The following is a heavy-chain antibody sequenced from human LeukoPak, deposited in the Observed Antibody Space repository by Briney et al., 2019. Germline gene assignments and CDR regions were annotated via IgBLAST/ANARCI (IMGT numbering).Heavy chain of an antibody. J-gene: IGHJ6*03. D-gene: IGHD1-1*01. CDR2: IYTSGST. Sequence: SETLSLTCTVSGGSTSSYYWSWIRQPAGKGLEWIGRIYTSGSTNYNPSLKSRVTMSVDTSKNQYYLKLSSVTAADTAVYYCARDTPHTTHYYYYYMDVWGKGTTVT. CDR3: ARDTPHTTHYYYYYMDV. V-gene: IGHV4-4*07. CDR1: GGSTSSYY.